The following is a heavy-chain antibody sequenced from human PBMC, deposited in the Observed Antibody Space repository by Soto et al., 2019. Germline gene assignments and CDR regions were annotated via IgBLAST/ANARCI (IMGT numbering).Heavy chain of an antibody. J-gene: IGHJ3*01. CDR3: NRGNYDGFHN. CDR2: IKNKANGGTR. V-gene: IGHV3-15*07. D-gene: IGHD1-7*01. Sequence: VQLVESGGVLIKPGGSLRLSCATSGFIFNDEWMNWVRQAPGRGLEWVGRIKNKANGGTRDYAAPVKGRFTISRDDSKSTVYLQMNNLKREDTAVYHCNRGNYDGFHNWGPGTLVTFSS. CDR1: GFIFNDEW.